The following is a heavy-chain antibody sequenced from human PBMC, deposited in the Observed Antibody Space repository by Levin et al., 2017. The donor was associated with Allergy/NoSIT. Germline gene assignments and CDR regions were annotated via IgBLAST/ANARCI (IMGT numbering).Heavy chain of an antibody. CDR2: ISYDGSNK. V-gene: IGHV3-30-3*01. Sequence: GGSLRLSCAASGFTFSSYAMHWVRQAPGKGLEWVAVISYDGSNKYYADSVKGRFTISRDNSKNTLYLQMNSLRAEDTAVYYCARDRFPYSSSPEYFQHWGQGTLVTVSS. CDR1: GFTFSSYA. CDR3: ARDRFPYSSSPEYFQH. J-gene: IGHJ1*01. D-gene: IGHD6-6*01.